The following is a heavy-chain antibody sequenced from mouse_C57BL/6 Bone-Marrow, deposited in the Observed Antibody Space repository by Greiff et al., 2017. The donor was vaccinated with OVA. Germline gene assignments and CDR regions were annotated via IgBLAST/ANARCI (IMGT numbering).Heavy chain of an antibody. D-gene: IGHD1-1*01. CDR3: ASHYYGSSDWYFDG. Sequence: EVQLQQSGPVLVKPGASVKMSCKASGYTFTDYYMNWVKQSHGKSLEWIGVINPYNGGTSYNQKFKGKATLTVDKSSSTAYMALNSLTSEDAAVYYCASHYYGSSDWYFDGWGTGTTVTVSS. CDR1: GYTFTDYY. V-gene: IGHV1-19*01. J-gene: IGHJ1*03. CDR2: INPYNGGT.